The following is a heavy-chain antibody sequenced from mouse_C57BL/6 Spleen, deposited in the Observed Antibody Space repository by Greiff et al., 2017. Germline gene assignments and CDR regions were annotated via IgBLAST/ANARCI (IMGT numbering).Heavy chain of an antibody. Sequence: QVQLKQSGAELVKPGASVKMSCKASGYTFTTYPIEWMKQTHGKRLEWIGNFHPYNDDTKYNEKFKGKATLTVEKSSSTVYSELSRLTSDDSAVYYCARSVYDYDQGLFAYWGQGTLVTVSA. D-gene: IGHD2-4*01. CDR3: ARSVYDYDQGLFAY. CDR1: GYTFTTYP. J-gene: IGHJ3*01. V-gene: IGHV1-47*01. CDR2: FHPYNDDT.